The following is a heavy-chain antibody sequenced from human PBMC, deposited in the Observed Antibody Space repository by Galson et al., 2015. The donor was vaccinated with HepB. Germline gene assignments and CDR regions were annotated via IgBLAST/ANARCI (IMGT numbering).Heavy chain of an antibody. CDR3: VRGEEVICWFVDS. CDR2: IIRMFGTT. D-gene: IGHD3-16*01. V-gene: IGHV1-69*13. Sequence: SVKVSCKASGGTFSSIYAVSWVRQAPGQGLEWMGGIIRMFGTTNNAQKFQGRVTITADESTSTVCMALSSLTSEDTTVYYCVRGEEVICWFVDSWGQGTLVTVSS. CDR1: GGTFSSIYA. J-gene: IGHJ4*02.